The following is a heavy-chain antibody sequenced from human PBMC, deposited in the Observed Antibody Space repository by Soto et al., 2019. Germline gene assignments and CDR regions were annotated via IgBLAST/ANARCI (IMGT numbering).Heavy chain of an antibody. CDR2: IYSAGST. J-gene: IGHJ6*02. V-gene: IGHV3-66*01. CDR3: ARENWYSLDV. Sequence: GSLRLSCAASGFTVSSNYMSWVRQAPGKGLEWVSVIYSAGSTYYADSVRGRFTMSRDNAKNTLYLQMNSLRNEDTGLYYCARENWYSLDVWGQGTTVTVSS. CDR1: GFTVSSNY.